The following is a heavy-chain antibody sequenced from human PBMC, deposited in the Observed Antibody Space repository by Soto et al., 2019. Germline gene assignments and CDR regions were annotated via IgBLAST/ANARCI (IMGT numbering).Heavy chain of an antibody. CDR3: PTDKWWEQLVDAFDI. V-gene: IGHV1-18*01. J-gene: IGHJ3*02. Sequence: ASVKVSCKASGYTFTSYGISWVRQAPGQGLEWMGWISAYNGNTNYAQKLRGRVTMTTNTSTSTAYLELRSLKPEDTAFYFCPTDKWWEQLVDAFDIWGQGTMVTVSS. CDR1: GYTFTSYG. CDR2: ISAYNGNT. D-gene: IGHD1-26*01.